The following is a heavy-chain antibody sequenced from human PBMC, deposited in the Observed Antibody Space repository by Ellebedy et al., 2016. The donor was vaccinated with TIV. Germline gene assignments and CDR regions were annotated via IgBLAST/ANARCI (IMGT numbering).Heavy chain of an antibody. CDR1: GFTFSSYN. V-gene: IGHV3-48*01. Sequence: GGSLRLXCAASGFTFSSYNMNWVRQAPGKGLEWVSYITSSSNIIYYADSVKGRFTISRDNAKNSLYLQMDSLRAEDTAVYYCARDYYDSSGYGYWGQGTLVTVSS. CDR3: ARDYYDSSGYGY. CDR2: ITSSSNII. D-gene: IGHD3-22*01. J-gene: IGHJ4*02.